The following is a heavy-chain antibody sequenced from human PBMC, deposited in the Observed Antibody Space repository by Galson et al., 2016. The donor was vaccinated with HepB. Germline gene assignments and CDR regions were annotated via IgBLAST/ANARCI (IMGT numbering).Heavy chain of an antibody. J-gene: IGHJ4*02. V-gene: IGHV3-53*01. CDR3: STINY. Sequence: SLRLSCAASEFTVGNNYMSWVRQAPGKGLEWVSVIYSGGKTYYRGSVKGRFTVSRDSSKNTLFLQMDSLRAEDTAVYYCSTINYWGQGTLVTVSS. CDR2: IYSGGKT. CDR1: EFTVGNNY.